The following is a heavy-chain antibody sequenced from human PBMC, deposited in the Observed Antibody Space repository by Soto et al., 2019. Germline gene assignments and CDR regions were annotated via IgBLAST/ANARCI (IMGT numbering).Heavy chain of an antibody. CDR3: ARRGTEPGSAY. Sequence: SETLSLTCTVFGGSISSSSYYRGWIRQPPGKGLEWIGSIYYSGSTYYNPSLKSRVTISVDRSKNQFSLKLISVTAADTAVYYDARRGTEPGSAYWGKGTLDTGSS. J-gene: IGHJ4*02. V-gene: IGHV4-39*07. D-gene: IGHD2-8*02. CDR1: GGSISSSSYY. CDR2: IYYSGST.